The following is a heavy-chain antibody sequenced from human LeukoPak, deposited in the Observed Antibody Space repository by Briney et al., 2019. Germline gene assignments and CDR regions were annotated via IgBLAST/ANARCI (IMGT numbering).Heavy chain of an antibody. J-gene: IGHJ3*02. D-gene: IGHD5-12*01. CDR2: IYYSGST. Sequence: SETLSLTCTVSGGSISSGGYYWSWIRRHPGKGLEWIGYIYYSGSTYYNPSLKSRVTISVDTSKNQFSLKLSSVTAADTAVYYCARDPGGYSGYGLGVAFDIWGQGTMVTVSS. CDR1: GGSISSGGYY. CDR3: ARDPGGYSGYGLGVAFDI. V-gene: IGHV4-31*03.